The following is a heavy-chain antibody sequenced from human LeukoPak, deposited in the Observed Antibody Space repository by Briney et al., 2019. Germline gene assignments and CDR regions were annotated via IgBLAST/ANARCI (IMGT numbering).Heavy chain of an antibody. V-gene: IGHV3-11*06. CDR1: GFTFSDSY. J-gene: IGHJ4*02. D-gene: IGHD5-24*01. CDR2: ISSSSSDT. CDR3: ARGSRTIELGDDY. Sequence: GGSLRLSCAASGFTFSDSYMSWIRQAPGKGLEWVSYISSSSSDTNYADSVKGRFTISRDNAKNSLYLQMNSLRAEDTAVYYCARGSRTIELGDDYWGQGTLVTVSS.